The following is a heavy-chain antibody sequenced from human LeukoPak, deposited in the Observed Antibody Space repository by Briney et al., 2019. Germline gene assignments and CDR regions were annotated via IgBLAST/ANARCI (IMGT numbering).Heavy chain of an antibody. CDR3: ARQQWLAELDY. J-gene: IGHJ4*02. V-gene: IGHV4-59*08. Sequence: PSETLSLTCAVYGGSFSGYYWSWIRQPPGKGLEWIGYIYYSGSTNYNPSLKSRVTISVDTSKNQFSLKLSSVTAADTAVYYCARQQWLAELDYWGQGTLVTVSS. D-gene: IGHD6-19*01. CDR2: IYYSGST. CDR1: GGSFSGYY.